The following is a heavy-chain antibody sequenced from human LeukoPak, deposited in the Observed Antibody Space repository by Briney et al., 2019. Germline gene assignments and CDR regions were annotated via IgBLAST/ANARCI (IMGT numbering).Heavy chain of an antibody. J-gene: IGHJ4*02. V-gene: IGHV1-18*01. CDR2: ISAYNGNT. CDR1: GYTFTSYG. D-gene: IGHD3-22*01. Sequence: WASVKVSCKASGYTFTSYGISWVRQAPGQGLEWMGWISAYNGNTNYAQKLQGRVTMTTDTSTSTAHMELRSLRSDDTAVYYCARRLNYYDSSGYHDYWGQGTLVTVSS. CDR3: ARRLNYYDSSGYHDY.